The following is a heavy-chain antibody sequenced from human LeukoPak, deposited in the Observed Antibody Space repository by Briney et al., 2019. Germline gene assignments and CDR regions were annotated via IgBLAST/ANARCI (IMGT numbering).Heavy chain of an antibody. CDR3: ASRSASALDGFDI. J-gene: IGHJ3*02. CDR1: RGSISSPKW. D-gene: IGHD6-19*01. Sequence: SETLSLTCTVSRGSISSPKWWAWVRQAPEKGLEWIAEIYHSGSANHNPSLISRLTISVDKSRNQFSLKLSSVTAADTAVYYCASRSASALDGFDIWGQGTMVTVSS. V-gene: IGHV4-4*02. CDR2: IYHSGSA.